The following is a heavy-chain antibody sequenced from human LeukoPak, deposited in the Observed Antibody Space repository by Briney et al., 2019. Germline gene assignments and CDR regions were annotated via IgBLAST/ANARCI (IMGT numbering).Heavy chain of an antibody. CDR3: AKDRYPYSSSSVHCFDP. CDR2: IWYDGSNK. CDR1: GFTFSSYG. D-gene: IGHD6-6*01. Sequence: PGRSLRLSCAASGFTFSSYGMHGVRQAPGKGLEWVAVIWYDGSNKYYADSLKRRLTIPRHNSKNMLHLQMNILRVEDTAVYCCAKDRYPYSSSSVHCFDPWGQGTLVTVSS. V-gene: IGHV3-33*06. J-gene: IGHJ5*02.